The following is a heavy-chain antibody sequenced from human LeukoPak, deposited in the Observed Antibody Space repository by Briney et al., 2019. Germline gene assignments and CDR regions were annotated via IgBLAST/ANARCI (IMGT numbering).Heavy chain of an antibody. CDR1: GFTFSSYA. Sequence: PGGSLRLSCAASGFTFSSYAMSWVRHAPGKGLEWVSAISGSGGSTYYADSVKGRFTISRHNSQNTLYLQMNSLRAEDTAVYYCAKDPAAYGDYWLDPWGQGTLVTVSS. D-gene: IGHD4-17*01. J-gene: IGHJ5*02. V-gene: IGHV3-23*01. CDR2: ISGSGGST. CDR3: AKDPAAYGDYWLDP.